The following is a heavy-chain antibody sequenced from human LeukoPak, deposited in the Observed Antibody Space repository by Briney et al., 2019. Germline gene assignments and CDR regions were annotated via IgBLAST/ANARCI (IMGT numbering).Heavy chain of an antibody. D-gene: IGHD6-13*01. CDR1: GGSISSYY. J-gene: IGHJ2*01. Sequence: PSETLSLTCTVSGGSISSYYWSWIRQPPGKGLEWIGYIYYSGSTNYNPSLKSRVTISVDTSKNQFSLKLSSVTAADTAVYYCARLGASSSWYFDLWGRGTLVTVSS. CDR3: ARLGASSSWYFDL. V-gene: IGHV4-59*08. CDR2: IYYSGST.